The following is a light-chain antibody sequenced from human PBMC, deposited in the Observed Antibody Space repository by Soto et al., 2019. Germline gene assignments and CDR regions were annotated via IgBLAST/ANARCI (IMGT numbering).Light chain of an antibody. CDR3: SSYSSSSTLV. Sequence: QSALTQPASVSGSPGQSITISCTGTSSDVGDYDYVSWYQQHPGKAPKLVIYDVSNRPSGVSNRFSGSKSRNTASLTRSRLQAEDEADYYCSSYSSSSTLVFGEGTKLTVL. CDR2: DVS. V-gene: IGLV2-14*03. CDR1: SSDVGDYDY. J-gene: IGLJ2*01.